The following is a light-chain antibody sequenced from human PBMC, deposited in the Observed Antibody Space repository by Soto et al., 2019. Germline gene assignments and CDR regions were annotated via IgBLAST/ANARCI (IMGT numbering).Light chain of an antibody. CDR1: QIISSTY. J-gene: IGKJ1*01. CDR2: GAS. Sequence: VLTQSPGTLSLSPGERATLSCRASQIISSTYLGWYQQKPGQAPRLLIYGASTRATGIPARFSGSGSGTEFSLTISSLQSEDFAVYYCQQYNNWWTFGQGTKVEIK. CDR3: QQYNNWWT. V-gene: IGKV3-15*01.